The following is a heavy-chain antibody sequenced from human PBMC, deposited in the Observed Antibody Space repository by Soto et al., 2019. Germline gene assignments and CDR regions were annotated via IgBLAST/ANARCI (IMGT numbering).Heavy chain of an antibody. CDR3: AKETDSSGYYYFDY. V-gene: IGHV3-48*01. CDR1: GFTFSTYS. CDR2: ISSSSSTI. D-gene: IGHD3-22*01. Sequence: GGSLRLSCAASGFTFSTYSMNWVRQAPGKGLEWVSYISSSSSTIFYTDSVKGRFTVSRDNSKNTLYLQMNSLRAEDTAVYYCAKETDSSGYYYFDYWGQGTLVTVSS. J-gene: IGHJ4*02.